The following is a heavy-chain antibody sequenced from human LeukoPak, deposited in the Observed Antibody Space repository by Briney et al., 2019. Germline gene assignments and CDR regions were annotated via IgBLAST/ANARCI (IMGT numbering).Heavy chain of an antibody. CDR3: ASFLLPELLFDY. D-gene: IGHD1-26*01. V-gene: IGHV4-4*07. CDR2: FYTSGST. CDR1: GVSISSYS. J-gene: IGHJ4*02. Sequence: PSETLSLTCTVSGVSISSYSWSWVRQPAGKGLEWIGHFYTSGSTNYNPSLKSRVTISVDTSKNQFSLKLSSVTAADTAVYYCASFLLPELLFDYWGQGTLVTVSS.